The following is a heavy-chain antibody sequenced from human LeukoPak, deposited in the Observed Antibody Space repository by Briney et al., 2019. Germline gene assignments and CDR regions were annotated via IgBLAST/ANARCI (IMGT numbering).Heavy chain of an antibody. Sequence: GESLKISCKGSGYSFTSYWIGWVRQMPGKGLEWMGIIYPGDSDTRYSPSFQGQVTISADKSISTAYLQWSSLKASDTAMYYCARQGYSYGYGSAFDIWGQGTMVTVSS. D-gene: IGHD5-18*01. CDR3: ARQGYSYGYGSAFDI. V-gene: IGHV5-51*01. CDR2: IYPGDSDT. J-gene: IGHJ3*02. CDR1: GYSFTSYW.